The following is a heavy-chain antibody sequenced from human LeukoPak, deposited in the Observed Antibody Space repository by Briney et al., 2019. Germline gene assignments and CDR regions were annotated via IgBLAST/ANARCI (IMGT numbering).Heavy chain of an antibody. CDR3: ARDLGSYDWFDP. V-gene: IGHV3-21*01. CDR2: ISSSSSYI. J-gene: IGHJ5*02. CDR1: GFNFSSYS. Sequence: GGSLRLSCAASGFNFSSYSMNWVRQAPGKGLEWVSSISSSSSYIYYADSVKGQFTISRDNAKNSLYLQMNSLRAEDTAVYYCARDLGSYDWFDPWGQGTLVTVSS. D-gene: IGHD1-26*01.